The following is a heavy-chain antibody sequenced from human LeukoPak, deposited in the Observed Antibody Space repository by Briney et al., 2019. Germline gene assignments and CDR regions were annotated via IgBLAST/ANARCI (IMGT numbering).Heavy chain of an antibody. D-gene: IGHD3-3*01. CDR2: IYYSGST. V-gene: IGHV4-59*01. CDR1: GGSISSYY. CDR3: ARDSGLRLLERSYYYYGMDV. Sequence: SETLSLTCTVSGGSISSYYWSWIRQPPGKGLEWIGYIYYSGSTNYNPSLKSRVTISVDTSKNQFSLKLSSVTAANTAVYYCARDSGLRLLERSYYYYGMDVWGQGTTVTVSS. J-gene: IGHJ6*02.